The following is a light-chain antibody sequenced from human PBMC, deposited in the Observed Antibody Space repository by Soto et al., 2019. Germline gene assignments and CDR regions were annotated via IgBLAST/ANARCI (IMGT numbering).Light chain of an antibody. CDR1: QSITNY. CDR3: QQSHNMPFT. V-gene: IGKV1-39*01. Sequence: DIQMTQSPSSLSASVGDRVTITCRASQSITNYLNWYQHKTGKAPKLLVYAASSLQSGGPSRFSGSGSGTDFTLTISSLQPEDFATYFCQQSHNMPFTFGPGTKVDIK. J-gene: IGKJ3*01. CDR2: AAS.